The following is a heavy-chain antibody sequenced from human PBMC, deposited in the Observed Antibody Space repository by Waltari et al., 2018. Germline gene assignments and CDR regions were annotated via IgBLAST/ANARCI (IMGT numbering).Heavy chain of an antibody. Sequence: QLHPQQWGAGLLKPSETLSPTCNILGGSFSAYHWTWIRQSPGKGLEWIGEINHLGSTNYNPSLKSRVTISLDTSKNEFALKLDSVTAADTAVYFCAKGRLWFGDLRSWGQGTQVTVSS. CDR2: INHLGST. CDR3: AKGRLWFGDLRS. V-gene: IGHV4-34*01. J-gene: IGHJ4*02. D-gene: IGHD3-10*01. CDR1: GGSFSAYH.